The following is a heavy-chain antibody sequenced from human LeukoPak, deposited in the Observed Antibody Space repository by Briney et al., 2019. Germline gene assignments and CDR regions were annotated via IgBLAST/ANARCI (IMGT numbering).Heavy chain of an antibody. CDR2: IYYSGST. D-gene: IGHD4-17*01. CDR3: ARYTVTTGDFDY. V-gene: IGHV4-61*01. CDR1: GGSISSSSYY. J-gene: IGHJ4*02. Sequence: SETLSLTCTVSGGSISSSSYYWSWIRQPPGKGLEWIGYIYYSGSTNYNPSLKSRVTISVDTSKNQFSLKLSSVTAADTAVYYCARYTVTTGDFDYWGQGTLVTVSS.